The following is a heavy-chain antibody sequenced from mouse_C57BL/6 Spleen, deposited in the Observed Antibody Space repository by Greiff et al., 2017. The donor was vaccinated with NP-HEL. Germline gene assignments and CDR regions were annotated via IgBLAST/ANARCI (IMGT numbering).Heavy chain of an antibody. J-gene: IGHJ4*01. CDR2: IYPRDGST. CDR1: GYTFTSYD. V-gene: IGHV1-85*01. Sequence: QVQLQQSGPELVKPGASVKLSCKASGYTFTSYDINWVKQRPGQGLEWIGWIYPRDGSTKYNEKFKGKATLTVDTSSSTAYMELHSLTSEDSAVYFCASGGYYVYYAMDYWGQGTSVTVSS. D-gene: IGHD2-3*01. CDR3: ASGGYYVYYAMDY.